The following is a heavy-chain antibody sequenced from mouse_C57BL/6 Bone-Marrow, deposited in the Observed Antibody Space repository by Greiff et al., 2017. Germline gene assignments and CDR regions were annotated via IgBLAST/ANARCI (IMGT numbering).Heavy chain of an antibody. CDR3: ARRGYYRYFDV. CDR2: INPGSGGT. D-gene: IGHD2-2*01. CDR1: GYAFTNYL. J-gene: IGHJ1*03. Sequence: VQLVESGAELVRPGTSVKVSCKASGYAFTNYLIEWVKQRPGQGLEWIGVINPGSGGTNYNEKFKGKATLTADKSSSTAYMQLSSLTSEDSAVYFCARRGYYRYFDVWGTGTTVTVSS. V-gene: IGHV1-54*01.